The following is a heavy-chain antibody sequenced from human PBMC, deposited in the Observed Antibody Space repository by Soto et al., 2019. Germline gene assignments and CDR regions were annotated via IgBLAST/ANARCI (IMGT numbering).Heavy chain of an antibody. CDR3: ARVSAGYCTNGVCFRSWLDP. CDR1: GYTFTSYG. J-gene: IGHJ5*02. D-gene: IGHD2-8*01. Sequence: ASVKVSCKASGYTFTSYGISWVRQAPGQGLEWMGWISAYNGNTNYAQKLQGRVTMTTDTSTSTAYMELRSLRSDDTAVYYCARVSAGYCTNGVCFRSWLDPWGQGTLVTVSS. CDR2: ISAYNGNT. V-gene: IGHV1-18*01.